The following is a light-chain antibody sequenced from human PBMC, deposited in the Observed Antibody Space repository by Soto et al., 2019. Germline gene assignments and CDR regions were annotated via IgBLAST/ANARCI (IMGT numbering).Light chain of an antibody. CDR2: DVR. Sequence: QSALTQPASVSGSPGQSITISCTGTSSDVGGYDYVSWYQQHPGKAPKLMIYDVRHPPSGVSNRFSASKSGNTASLTISGLQAEDEADYYCTSYTSSSTYVFGTGTKLTVL. CDR3: TSYTSSSTYV. J-gene: IGLJ1*01. V-gene: IGLV2-14*01. CDR1: SSDVGGYDY.